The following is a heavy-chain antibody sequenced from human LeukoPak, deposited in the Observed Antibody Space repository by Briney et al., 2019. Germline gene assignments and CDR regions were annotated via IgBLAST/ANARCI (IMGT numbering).Heavy chain of an antibody. CDR2: IYHGGIT. CDR3: ARHHCSSTSCYFVSWFDP. Sequence: PSETLSLTCTVSGYSISSGYDWGWIRPPPGKGLEWIGIIYHGGITYYKSSLRSRVTISVDTPKNQFSLRMSSVTAADTAVYYCARHHCSSTSCYFVSWFDPWGQGILVTVSS. V-gene: IGHV4-38-2*02. CDR1: GYSISSGYD. D-gene: IGHD2-2*01. J-gene: IGHJ5*02.